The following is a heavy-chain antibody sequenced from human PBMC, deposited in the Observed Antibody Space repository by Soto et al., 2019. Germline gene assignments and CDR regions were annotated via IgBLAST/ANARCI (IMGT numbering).Heavy chain of an antibody. CDR3: AKYYYDSSGYYSDYYYGMDV. J-gene: IGHJ6*02. D-gene: IGHD3-22*01. V-gene: IGHV1-69*13. Sequence: SVKVSCKASGGTFSSYAISWVRQAPGQGLEWMGGIIPIFGTANYAQKFQGRVTITADESTSTAYMELSSLRSEDTAVYYCAKYYYDSSGYYSDYYYGMDVWGQGTTVTVSS. CDR1: GGTFSSYA. CDR2: IIPIFGTA.